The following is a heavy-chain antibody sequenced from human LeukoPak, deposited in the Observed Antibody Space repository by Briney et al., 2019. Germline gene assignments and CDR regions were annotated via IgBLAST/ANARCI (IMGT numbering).Heavy chain of an antibody. J-gene: IGHJ4*02. CDR1: GYTFTSYY. CDR3: AKRGAEVGATVAPGDY. V-gene: IGHV1-46*01. D-gene: IGHD1-26*01. CDR2: INPSGGST. Sequence: ASVKVSCKASGYTFTSYYMHWVRQAPGQGLEWMGIINPSGGSTSYAQKFQGRVTMTRDMSTSTVYIELNSLRAEDTAVYYCAKRGAEVGATVAPGDYWGQGTLVTVSS.